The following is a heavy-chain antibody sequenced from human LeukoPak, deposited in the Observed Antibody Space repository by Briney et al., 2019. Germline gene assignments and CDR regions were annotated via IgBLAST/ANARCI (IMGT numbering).Heavy chain of an antibody. CDR3: ARVPGVYSGYDYGSFDY. CDR1: GYTFTGYY. CDR2: INPNSGGT. D-gene: IGHD5-12*01. Sequence: ASVKVSCKASGYTFTGYYMHWVRQAPGQGLEWMGWINPNSGGTNYAQKFQGRVTMTRDTSISTAYMELSRLRSDDTAVYYCARVPGVYSGYDYGSFDYWGQGTLVTVSS. J-gene: IGHJ4*02. V-gene: IGHV1-2*02.